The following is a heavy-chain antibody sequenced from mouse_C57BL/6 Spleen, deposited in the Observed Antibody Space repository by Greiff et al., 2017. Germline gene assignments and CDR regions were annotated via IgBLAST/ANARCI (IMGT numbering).Heavy chain of an antibody. CDR3: DLLYGYDGGRYFDY. Sequence: VQLQQPGAELVKPGASVKMSCKASGYTFTSYWITWVKQRPGQGLEWIGDIYPGSGSTNYNEKFKSKATLTVDTSSSTAYMQLSSLTSEDSAVYYCDLLYGYDGGRYFDYCGEGTPLTLSS. CDR1: GYTFTSYW. J-gene: IGHJ2*01. CDR2: IYPGSGST. V-gene: IGHV1-55*01. D-gene: IGHD2-2*01.